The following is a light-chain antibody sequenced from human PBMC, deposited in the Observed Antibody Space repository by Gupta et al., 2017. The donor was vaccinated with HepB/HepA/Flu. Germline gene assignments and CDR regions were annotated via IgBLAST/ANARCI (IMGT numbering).Light chain of an antibody. CDR1: SSNIGAGYD. Sequence: QSVLTQPLSVSGAPGQRVTISCTGSSSNIGAGYDVLWYQQLPGTAPKLLIYGNSNRPSGVPDRFSGSKSGTSASLTITGLQAEDEADYYCQSYDSSLSGYVFGTGTKVTVL. V-gene: IGLV1-40*01. CDR3: QSYDSSLSGYV. CDR2: GNS. J-gene: IGLJ1*01.